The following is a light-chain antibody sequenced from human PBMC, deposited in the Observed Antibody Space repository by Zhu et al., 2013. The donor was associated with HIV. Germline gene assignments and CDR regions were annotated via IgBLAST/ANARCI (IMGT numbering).Light chain of an antibody. Sequence: DIQLTQSPSFLSASVGDRVTITCRASHDIGRYLAWYQQKPGKAPSLFIYAASTFQSGVPSRFSATGSGTEFTLTITNLQPEDFAIYYCLQHNTYPRTFGQGTKVETK. J-gene: IGKJ1*01. CDR3: LQHNTYPRT. CDR2: AAS. V-gene: IGKV1-9*01. CDR1: HDIGRY.